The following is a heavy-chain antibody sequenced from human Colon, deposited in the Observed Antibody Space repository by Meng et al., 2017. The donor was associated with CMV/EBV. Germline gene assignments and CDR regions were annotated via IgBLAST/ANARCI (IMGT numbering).Heavy chain of an antibody. V-gene: IGHV4-59*08. CDR3: ARQRRRINLLKGNEADFHGDMDV. J-gene: IGHJ6*02. Sequence: ESLKISCAASGFTFSSYSMNWVRQAPGKGLEWIGHIYESGTTKYNPSLESRVTISADTSKNEFSLKLRSVTAADTAVYYCARQRRRINLLKGNEADFHGDMDVWGQGTTVTVSS. D-gene: IGHD3-10*01. CDR2: IYESGTT. CDR1: GFTFSSYS.